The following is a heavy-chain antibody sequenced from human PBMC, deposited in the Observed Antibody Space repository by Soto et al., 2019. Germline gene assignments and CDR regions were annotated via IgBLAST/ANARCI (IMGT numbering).Heavy chain of an antibody. CDR1: GYTFTSYA. V-gene: IGHV1-3*01. D-gene: IGHD1-1*01. CDR2: INAGNGNT. Sequence: GASVKVSCKASGYTFTSYAMHWVRQAPGQRLEWMGWINAGNGNTQYSQKFQGRVTITRDTSASTAYMELSSLRSEDTAVYYCAREGRYGEYFQHWGQGTLVTVSS. J-gene: IGHJ1*01. CDR3: AREGRYGEYFQH.